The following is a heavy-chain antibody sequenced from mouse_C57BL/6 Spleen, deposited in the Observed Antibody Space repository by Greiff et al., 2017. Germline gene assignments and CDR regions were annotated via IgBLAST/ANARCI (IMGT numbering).Heavy chain of an antibody. Sequence: QVQLQQPGTELVKPGASVKLSCKASGYTFTSYWLHWVKQRPGQGLEWIGNINPSNGGTNYNEKFKSKATLTVDKSSSTAYMQLSSLTSEDSAVYYCARRGIYYGTLYAMDDWGQGTSVTVSS. D-gene: IGHD1-1*01. J-gene: IGHJ4*01. CDR2: INPSNGGT. CDR1: GYTFTSYW. CDR3: ARRGIYYGTLYAMDD. V-gene: IGHV1-53*01.